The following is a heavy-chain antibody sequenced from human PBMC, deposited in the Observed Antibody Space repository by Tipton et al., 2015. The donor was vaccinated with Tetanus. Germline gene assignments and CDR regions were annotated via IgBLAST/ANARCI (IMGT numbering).Heavy chain of an antibody. D-gene: IGHD2-15*01. CDR1: GFTFRNYA. V-gene: IGHV3-33*08. Sequence: SLRLSCAASGFTFRNYAMSWVRQAPGKGLEWVAVSWYDGTDKYYADSVKGRFTISRDNSKNTLYLQMNSLRAEDTAVYYCAREADCSGGSCFPGAFDNWGQGTQVTVSS. J-gene: IGHJ4*02. CDR2: SWYDGTDK. CDR3: AREADCSGGSCFPGAFDN.